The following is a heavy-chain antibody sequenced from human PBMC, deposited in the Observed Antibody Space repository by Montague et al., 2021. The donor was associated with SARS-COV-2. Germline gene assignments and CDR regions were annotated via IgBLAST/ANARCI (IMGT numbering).Heavy chain of an antibody. Sequence: SLRLSFSASGFTFSTYWMNWVRQAPGKGLEWVANVNEDGSEEYFVDSVKGRFTISRDNAKNSLFLQMNSLRAEDTAVYYCAREFDCWGQGTLVTVSS. V-gene: IGHV3-7*01. J-gene: IGHJ4*02. CDR2: VNEDGSEE. CDR3: AREFDC. CDR1: GFTFSTYW.